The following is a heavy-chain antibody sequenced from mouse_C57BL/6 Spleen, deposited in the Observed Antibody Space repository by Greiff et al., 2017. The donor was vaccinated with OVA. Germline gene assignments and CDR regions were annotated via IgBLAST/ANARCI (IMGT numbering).Heavy chain of an antibody. D-gene: IGHD2-4*01. Sequence: QVQLQQPGAELVRPGSSVKLSCKVSGFTFTDHTIHWMKQRPEQGLEWIGYIYPRDGSTKYNEKFKGKATLTADKSSSTAYMQLNSLTSEDSAVYFCARSGENYDYDGGFAYWGQGTLVTVSA. CDR1: GFTFTDHT. CDR3: ARSGENYDYDGGFAY. J-gene: IGHJ3*01. CDR2: IYPRDGST. V-gene: IGHV1-78*01.